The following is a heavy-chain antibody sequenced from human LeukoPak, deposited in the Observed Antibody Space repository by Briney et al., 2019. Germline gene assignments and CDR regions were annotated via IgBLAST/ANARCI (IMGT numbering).Heavy chain of an antibody. D-gene: IGHD3-10*01. Sequence: ASVKVSCKASGYTFTGYYMHWVRQAPGQGLEWMGRINPNSGGTNYARKFRGRVTMTRDTSTSTAYMELWSLTSEDTAVYYCVRDGEGVAISVNFWFDPWGQGTLVTVSS. CDR3: VRDGEGVAISVNFWFDP. J-gene: IGHJ5*02. V-gene: IGHV1-2*06. CDR1: GYTFTGYY. CDR2: INPNSGGT.